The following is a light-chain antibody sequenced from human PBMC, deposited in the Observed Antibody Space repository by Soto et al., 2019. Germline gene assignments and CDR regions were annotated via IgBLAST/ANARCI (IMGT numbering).Light chain of an antibody. CDR2: EGI. Sequence: QSALTQPASVSGSPGQSITISCTGTSSDVGNCNLVSWYQHHPGKAPKMMLYEGIKRPSGVSNRISGSKSGDTASLTISGLQAEDEADYYCCAYVGSSNSVVFGGGTKLTVL. CDR1: SSDVGNCNL. V-gene: IGLV2-23*01. J-gene: IGLJ2*01. CDR3: CAYVGSSNSVV.